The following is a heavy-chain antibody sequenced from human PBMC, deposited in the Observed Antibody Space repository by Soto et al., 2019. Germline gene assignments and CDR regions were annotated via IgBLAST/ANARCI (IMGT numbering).Heavy chain of an antibody. V-gene: IGHV3-73*02. J-gene: IGHJ6*02. Sequence: ERQLVQSGGGVVQPGGSLKLSCAAFGFTFSVSDMHWVRQASGKGLEWVGRIRGKNNNYATTYAASMTGRFIISRDDSDNTAFLQMSSLKTEDTAIYYCTRHVEGRRAVFYGMDVWGQGTTVTVSS. CDR3: TRHVEGRRAVFYGMDV. CDR1: GFTFSVSD. D-gene: IGHD6-19*01. CDR2: IRGKNNNYAT.